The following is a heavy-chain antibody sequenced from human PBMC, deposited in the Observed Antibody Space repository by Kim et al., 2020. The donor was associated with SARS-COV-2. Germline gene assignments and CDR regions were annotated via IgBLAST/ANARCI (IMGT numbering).Heavy chain of an antibody. CDR3: AKMVIMDGYNYFYYDAMDV. J-gene: IGHJ6*02. Sequence: GGSLRLSCAASGFTFDTYAMSWVRQAPGKGLEWVSVISGGAVNKFYADSVSGRFTISRDNSKNTLYLQMNSLRDEDTALYYCAKMVIMDGYNYFYYDAMDVWGQGTTVTVAS. CDR2: ISGGAVNK. V-gene: IGHV3-23*01. CDR1: GFTFDTYA. D-gene: IGHD2-21*01.